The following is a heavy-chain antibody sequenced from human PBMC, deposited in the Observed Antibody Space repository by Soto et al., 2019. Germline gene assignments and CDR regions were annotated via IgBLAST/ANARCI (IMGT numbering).Heavy chain of an antibody. CDR2: IKQDGSEK. J-gene: IGHJ4*02. D-gene: IGHD3-22*01. CDR1: GFTFSSYW. V-gene: IGHV3-7*01. CDR3: ARDNYYDSSGYYY. Sequence: SLRLSCAASGFTFSSYWMSWVRQAPGKGLEWVANIKQDGSEKYYVDSVKGRFTISRDNAKNSLYLQMNSLRAEDTAVYYCARDNYYDSSGYYYWGQGTLVTVSS.